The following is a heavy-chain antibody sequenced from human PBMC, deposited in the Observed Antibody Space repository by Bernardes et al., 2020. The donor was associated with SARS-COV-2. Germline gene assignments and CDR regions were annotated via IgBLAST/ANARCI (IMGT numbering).Heavy chain of an antibody. V-gene: IGHV3-23*01. D-gene: IGHD3-10*01. Sequence: GGSLRLSCAASGFTFSSYAMSWVRQAPGKGLEWVSAISGSGGSTYYADSVKGRFTISRDNSKNTLYLQMNSLRAEDTAVYYCAKVGYYYGSGRQRYNWFDPWGQGTLVTVSS. CDR2: ISGSGGST. CDR1: GFTFSSYA. CDR3: AKVGYYYGSGRQRYNWFDP. J-gene: IGHJ5*02.